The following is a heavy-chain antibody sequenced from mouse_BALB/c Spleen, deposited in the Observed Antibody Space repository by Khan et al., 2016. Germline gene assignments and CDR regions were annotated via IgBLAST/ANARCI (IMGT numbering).Heavy chain of an antibody. CDR1: GYSITSDYA. J-gene: IGHJ4*01. CDR2: ISYSGST. Sequence: EVQLQESGPGLVKPSQSLSLTCTVTGYSITSDYAWNWIRQFPGNKLEWMGYISYSGSTSYNPSLKSRISITRDTSKNQFFLQLNSVTTEDTATYYCASYYYGSSYYAMDYWGQGTSVTVSS. V-gene: IGHV3-2*02. D-gene: IGHD1-1*01. CDR3: ASYYYGSSYYAMDY.